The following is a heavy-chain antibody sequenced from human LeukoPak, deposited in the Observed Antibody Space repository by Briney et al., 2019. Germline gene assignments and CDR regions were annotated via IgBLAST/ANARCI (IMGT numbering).Heavy chain of an antibody. CDR1: GGSISSGSYY. J-gene: IGHJ4*02. V-gene: IGHV4-39*01. CDR2: IYYSGST. CDR3: ARNNTLMMYPRGGEDKGFDY. Sequence: SETLSLTCAVSGGSISSGSYYWGWIRQPPGKGLEWIGSIYYSGSTHYNPSLKSRVTISVDTSKNEFSLKLSSVTAADTAVYYCARNNTLMMYPRGGEDKGFDYWGQGTLVTVSS. D-gene: IGHD2-8*01.